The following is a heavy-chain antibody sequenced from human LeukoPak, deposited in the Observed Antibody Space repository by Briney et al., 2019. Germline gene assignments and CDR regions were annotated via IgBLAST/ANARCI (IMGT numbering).Heavy chain of an antibody. CDR3: ARVSWFPGTSYYYMDV. Sequence: SETLSLTCTVSGGSISSSSYYWGWIRQPPGKGLEWIGSIYYSGSTYYNPSLKSRVTISVDTSKNQFSLKLSSVTAADTAVYYCARVSWFPGTSYYYMDVWGKGSTVTVSS. CDR2: IYYSGST. J-gene: IGHJ6*03. V-gene: IGHV4-39*07. D-gene: IGHD1-1*01. CDR1: GGSISSSSYY.